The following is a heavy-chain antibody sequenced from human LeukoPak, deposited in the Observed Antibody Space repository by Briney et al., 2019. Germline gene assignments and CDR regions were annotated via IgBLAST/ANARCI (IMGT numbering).Heavy chain of an antibody. CDR3: ARGYCSGGSCFDY. CDR2: ISSRSSTI. CDR1: GFTFSTYS. Sequence: GGSLRLSCVASGFTFSTYSMNWVRQAPGKGLERVSYISSRSSTIYYADSVKGRFTISRDNAKNSLFLQMNSLRDEDAAVYYCARGYCSGGSCFDYWGQGTLVTVSS. J-gene: IGHJ4*02. V-gene: IGHV3-48*02. D-gene: IGHD2-15*01.